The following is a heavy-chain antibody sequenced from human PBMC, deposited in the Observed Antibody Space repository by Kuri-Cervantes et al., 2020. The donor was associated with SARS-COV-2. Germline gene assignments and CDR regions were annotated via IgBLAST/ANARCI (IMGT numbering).Heavy chain of an antibody. Sequence: GESLKISCAGSGLDFSAYGFHWVRQAPGEGLEWVAHISYDGSNKYYGDAVKGRFTIARDNAKGTLHLQMNSLRPEDTAVYYCSRGRQWGQDNWGQGTLVTVSS. CDR2: ISYDGSNK. CDR3: SRGRQWGQDN. V-gene: IGHV3-30*03. J-gene: IGHJ4*02. CDR1: GLDFSAYG. D-gene: IGHD2-15*01.